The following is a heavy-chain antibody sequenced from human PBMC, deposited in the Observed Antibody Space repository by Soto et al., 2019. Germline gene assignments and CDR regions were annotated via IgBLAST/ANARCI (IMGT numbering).Heavy chain of an antibody. CDR2: ISSSGSTI. Sequence: GGSLRLSCAASGFTFSSYEMNWVRQAPGKGLEWVSYISSSGSTIYYADSVKGRFTISRDNAKNSLYLQMNSLRAEDTAVYYCARGVTVRGIDGWDYYFDYWGQGPLVTVSS. CDR3: ARGVTVRGIDGWDYYFDY. J-gene: IGHJ4*02. CDR1: GFTFSSYE. V-gene: IGHV3-48*03. D-gene: IGHD3-10*01.